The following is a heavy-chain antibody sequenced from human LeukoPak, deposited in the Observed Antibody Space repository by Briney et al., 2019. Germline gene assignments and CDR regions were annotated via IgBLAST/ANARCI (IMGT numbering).Heavy chain of an antibody. CDR1: GFTVSSNY. Sequence: GGSLRLSCSASGFTVSSNYMSWVRQAPGKGLEWVAVIYSGGNTYYADSVKGRFTISRDNSKNMLYLQMNSLRVEDTAVYYCARARYDTSCYGSWGRGSLVTVSS. V-gene: IGHV3-66*02. CDR3: ARARYDTSCYGS. CDR2: IYSGGNT. J-gene: IGHJ5*02. D-gene: IGHD3-22*01.